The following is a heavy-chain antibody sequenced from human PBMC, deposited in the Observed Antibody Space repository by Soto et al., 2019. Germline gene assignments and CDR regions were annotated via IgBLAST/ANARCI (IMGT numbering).Heavy chain of an antibody. D-gene: IGHD4-17*01. J-gene: IGHJ4*02. CDR2: ISYDGSNK. V-gene: IGHV3-30-3*01. CDR1: GFTFSSYA. CDR3: ALFAPTVTTLS. Sequence: GGSLRLCCAASGFTFSSYAMHWVRQAPGKGLEWVAVISYDGSNKYYADSVKGRFTISRDNSKNTLYLQMNSLRAEDTAVYYCALFAPTVTTLSWGQGTLVIVSS.